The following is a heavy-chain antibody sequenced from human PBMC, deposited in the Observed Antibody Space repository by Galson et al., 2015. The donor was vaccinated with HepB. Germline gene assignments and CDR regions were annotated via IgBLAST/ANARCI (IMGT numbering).Heavy chain of an antibody. CDR3: ATDGPYSSSWSDWFDP. V-gene: IGHV1-24*01. CDR1: GYTLTELS. Sequence: SVKVSCKVSGYTLTELSMHWVRQAPGKGLEWMGGFDPEDGETIYAQKFQGRVTMTEDTSTDTAYMELSSLRSEDTAVYYCATDGPYSSSWSDWFDPWGQGTLVTVSS. D-gene: IGHD6-13*01. CDR2: FDPEDGET. J-gene: IGHJ5*02.